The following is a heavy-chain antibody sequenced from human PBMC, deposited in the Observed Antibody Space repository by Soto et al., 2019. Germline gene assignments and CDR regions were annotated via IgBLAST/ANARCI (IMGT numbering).Heavy chain of an antibody. V-gene: IGHV3-23*01. J-gene: IGHJ4*02. CDR2: ISGSGGST. CDR1: GFTLNNYV. D-gene: IGHD1-26*01. CDR3: ARGRVTTTTSFDC. Sequence: GSLRLSCAASGFTLNNYVMSWVRQAPGKGLEWVSHISGSGGSTNYADSVKGRFTISRDNSKNMLYLQVSSLRAEDTAVYFCARGRVTTTTSFDCWGQGTQVTVSS.